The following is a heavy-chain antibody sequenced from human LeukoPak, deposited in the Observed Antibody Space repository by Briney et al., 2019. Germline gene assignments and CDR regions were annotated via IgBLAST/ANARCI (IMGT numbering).Heavy chain of an antibody. D-gene: IGHD3-22*01. J-gene: IGHJ4*02. CDR2: IHYDGAT. CDR3: ARVGIGSSGYYPIDY. Sequence: SETLSLTCSVSGGSISGGRYYWGWIRQPPGRGLEWIGSIHYDGATYYNPSLRSRVTMSVDTSKNQVSLKLRSGTAADTAVHYCARVGIGSSGYYPIDYWGQGTLVTVSS. CDR1: GGSISGGRYY. V-gene: IGHV4-39*07.